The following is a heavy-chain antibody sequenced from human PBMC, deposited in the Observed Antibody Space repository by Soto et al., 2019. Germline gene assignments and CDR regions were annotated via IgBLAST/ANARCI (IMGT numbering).Heavy chain of an antibody. CDR1: GFSLSDIRLG. CDR2: IFANDET. V-gene: IGHV2-26*03. Sequence: SGPTLVNPAETLTLTCSISGFSLSDIRLGVGWIRQPPGKALEWLAHIFANDETTYSTSLKTRLSISRDTSKSQVVLTMTNVDPEDTGTYYCARMRASGPYLDLFDNWGQGALVTVSS. J-gene: IGHJ4*02. CDR3: ARMRASGPYLDLFDN. D-gene: IGHD1-26*01.